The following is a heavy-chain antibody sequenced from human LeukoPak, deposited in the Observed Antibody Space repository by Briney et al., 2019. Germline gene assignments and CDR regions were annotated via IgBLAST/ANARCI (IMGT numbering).Heavy chain of an antibody. D-gene: IGHD4-17*01. J-gene: IGHJ4*02. CDR3: ASGSYGDHLYYFDY. CDR1: GFTFSSYW. Sequence: PGGSLRLSCAASGFTFSSYWMSWVRQAPGKGLEWVSSLSRTSSYIYYADSVKGRFTISRDDAKNSLYLQMNSLRAEDTAVYYCASGSYGDHLYYFDYWGQGTLVTVSS. CDR2: LSRTSSYI. V-gene: IGHV3-21*01.